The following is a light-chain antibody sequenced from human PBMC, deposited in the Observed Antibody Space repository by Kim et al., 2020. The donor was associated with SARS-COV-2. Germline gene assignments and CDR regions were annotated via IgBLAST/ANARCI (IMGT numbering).Light chain of an antibody. CDR2: GAS. CDR1: QIVSSSY. CDR3: QQYGSSPLT. J-gene: IGKJ4*01. V-gene: IGKV3-20*01. Sequence: EIVLTQSPGTLSLSPGERATLSCRASQIVSSSYLAWYQQKPGQAPRLLIYGASSRATGIPARFSGSGSGTDFTLTISRLEPEDFAVYYCQQYGSSPLTFGGGTKVEVK.